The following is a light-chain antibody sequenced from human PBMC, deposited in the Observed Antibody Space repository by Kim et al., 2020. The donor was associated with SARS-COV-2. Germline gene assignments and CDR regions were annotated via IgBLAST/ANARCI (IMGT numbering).Light chain of an antibody. J-gene: IGKJ4*01. CDR3: QQSYSTPEIT. Sequence: DIQMTQSPSSLSASVGDRVTITCRASQSISSYLNWYQQKPGKDPKLLIYAASSLQSGVPSRFSGSGSGTDFTLTISSLQPEDFATYYCQQSYSTPEITFGRGTKVDIK. CDR1: QSISSY. CDR2: AAS. V-gene: IGKV1-39*01.